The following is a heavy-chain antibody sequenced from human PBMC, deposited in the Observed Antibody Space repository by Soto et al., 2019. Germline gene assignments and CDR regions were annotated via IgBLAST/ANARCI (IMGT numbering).Heavy chain of an antibody. J-gene: IGHJ4*02. Sequence: ESLSLTCTVSGGSMSSSRYYWGWILQPPGKGLEWIANMYFSGFYSGITSYNPSLKSRVTISVDTSKNQFSLQVSSVTAADTAVYYCARGFDILTFGFCLDYWGQGTLVTVPS. D-gene: IGHD3-9*01. V-gene: IGHV4-39*01. CDR1: GGSMSSSRYY. CDR2: MYFSGFYSGIT. CDR3: ARGFDILTFGFCLDY.